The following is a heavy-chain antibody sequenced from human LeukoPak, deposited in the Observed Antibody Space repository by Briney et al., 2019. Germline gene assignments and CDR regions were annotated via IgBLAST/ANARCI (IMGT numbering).Heavy chain of an antibody. V-gene: IGHV3-48*03. Sequence: GGSLRLSCAASGFRFNTYEMNWVRQAPGKGLEWIAYISVGGSDEDYADSVKGRFTISRDNAKNSLFLQMNRLRVEDTAVYYCARDVGFNNGWPAWGQGTLVTVSS. CDR3: ARDVGFNNGWPA. D-gene: IGHD6-19*01. CDR1: GFRFNTYE. CDR2: ISVGGSDE. J-gene: IGHJ5*02.